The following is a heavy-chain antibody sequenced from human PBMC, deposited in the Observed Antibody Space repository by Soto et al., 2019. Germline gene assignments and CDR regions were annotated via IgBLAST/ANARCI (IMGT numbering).Heavy chain of an antibody. CDR1: GFIFSSYA. Sequence: EVQLLEFGGGLVRPGGALRLSCAASGFIFSSYAMPWVRQAPGRGLEWVSGISGHGGDIYYADSVKGRFTISRDTATSTLYLQMDSLRADDTAVYYCAREDGGGPFDFWGQGTLVTVSS. D-gene: IGHD2-15*01. CDR2: ISGHGGDI. J-gene: IGHJ4*02. CDR3: AREDGGGPFDF. V-gene: IGHV3-23*01.